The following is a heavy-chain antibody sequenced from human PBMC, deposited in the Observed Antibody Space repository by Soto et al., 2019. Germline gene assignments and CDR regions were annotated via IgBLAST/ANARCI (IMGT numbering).Heavy chain of an antibody. CDR3: ARVLYYYDSSGDTGADAFDI. Sequence: SETLSLTCTVSGGSVNSGSYYWSWIRQPPGKGLEWIGYIYYSGSTNYNPSLKSRVTISVDTSKNQFSLKLSSVTAADTAVYYCARVLYYYDSSGDTGADAFDIWGQGTMVTVSS. J-gene: IGHJ3*02. V-gene: IGHV4-61*01. CDR2: IYYSGST. D-gene: IGHD3-22*01. CDR1: GGSVNSGSYY.